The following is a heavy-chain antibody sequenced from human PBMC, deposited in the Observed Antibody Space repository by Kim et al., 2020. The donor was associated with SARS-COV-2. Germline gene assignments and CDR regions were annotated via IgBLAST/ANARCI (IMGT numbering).Heavy chain of an antibody. D-gene: IGHD6-13*01. CDR1: GGSISSYY. CDR2: IYYSGST. J-gene: IGHJ5*02. V-gene: IGHV4-59*01. Sequence: SETLSLTCTVSGGSISSYYWSWIRQPPGKGLEWIGYIYYSGSTNYNPSLKSRVTISVDTSKNQFSLKLSSVTAADTAVYYCARVAPESSWDSAGFDPWGQGTLVTVSS. CDR3: ARVAPESSWDSAGFDP.